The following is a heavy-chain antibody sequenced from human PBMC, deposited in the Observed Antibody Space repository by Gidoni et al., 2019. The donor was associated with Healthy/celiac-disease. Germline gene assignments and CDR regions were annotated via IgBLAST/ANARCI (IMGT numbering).Heavy chain of an antibody. CDR3: ARAGGYDSSGYYGY. CDR2: IYYSGST. J-gene: IGHJ4*02. CDR1: GGPLSSYY. V-gene: IGHV4-59*01. D-gene: IGHD3-22*01. Sequence: QVQLQESGPGLVKPSETLSLTCTAPGGPLSSYYWSWIRNPPGKGLEWIGYIYYSGSTNYNPSLKSRVTISVDTSKNQFSLKLSSVTAADTAVYYCARAGGYDSSGYYGYWGQGTLVTVSS.